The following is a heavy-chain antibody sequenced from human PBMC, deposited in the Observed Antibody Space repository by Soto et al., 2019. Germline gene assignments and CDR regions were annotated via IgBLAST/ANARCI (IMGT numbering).Heavy chain of an antibody. D-gene: IGHD3-22*01. J-gene: IGHJ5*02. CDR1: GGTFGSDA. Sequence: ASVKVSCKSSGGTFGSDAITWVRQAPGQGLEWVGRIIPIFGTTNYAQNLQGRVTISADKSTLTSYMELHSLTSDDTALYYCARDRTDSGYYTNWLDPWGQGTQVTVSS. CDR2: IIPIFGTT. CDR3: ARDRTDSGYYTNWLDP. V-gene: IGHV1-69*06.